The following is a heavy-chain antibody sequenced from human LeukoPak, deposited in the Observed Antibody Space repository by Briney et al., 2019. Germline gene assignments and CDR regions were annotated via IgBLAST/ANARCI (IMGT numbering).Heavy chain of an antibody. CDR2: ISGNGGST. CDR3: ARDQYDTWSRRGNFDS. Sequence: GGSLRLSCAASGLTFDNYAMSWVRQAPGKGLEWVSSISGNGGSTYYADSVKGRFTISRDNTKNSLYLQMNSLRAEDTAVFYCARDQYDTWSRRGNFDSWGQGTLVIVSS. D-gene: IGHD3-3*01. V-gene: IGHV3-23*01. J-gene: IGHJ4*02. CDR1: GLTFDNYA.